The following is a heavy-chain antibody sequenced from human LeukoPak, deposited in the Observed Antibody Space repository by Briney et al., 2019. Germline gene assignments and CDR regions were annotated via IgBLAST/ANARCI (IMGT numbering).Heavy chain of an antibody. CDR2: IYTGDSDT. CDR3: ARRAFASGDYFDY. J-gene: IGHJ4*02. D-gene: IGHD3-10*01. Sequence: GGSLEISCEGSGSIFTSYWIGWGRRLPGKGLEWRGIIYTGDSDTRSSPSFQGQVTISADKSITTAYLQWSSLQASDTAMYFCARRAFASGDYFDYWGQGTLVTVSS. V-gene: IGHV5-51*01. CDR1: GSIFTSYW.